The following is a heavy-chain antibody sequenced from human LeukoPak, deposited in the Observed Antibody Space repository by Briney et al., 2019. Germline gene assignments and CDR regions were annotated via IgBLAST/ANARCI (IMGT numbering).Heavy chain of an antibody. V-gene: IGHV3-21*01. CDR3: VRLRRNSDSSGYYYYYDY. D-gene: IGHD3-22*01. CDR1: EFTFSSYS. Sequence: KPGGSLRLSCTVSEFTFSSYSMNWVRQAPGKGLEWVASINRGATYIYYADSMKGRFTISRDAAKSSLYLQMNSLRAEDTAVYYCVRLRRNSDSSGYYYYYDYWGQGILVTVSS. CDR2: INRGATYI. J-gene: IGHJ4*02.